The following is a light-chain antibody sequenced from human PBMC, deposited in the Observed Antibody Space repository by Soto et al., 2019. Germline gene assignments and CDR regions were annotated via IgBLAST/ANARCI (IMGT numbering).Light chain of an antibody. J-gene: IGKJ2*03. CDR2: TLS. V-gene: IGKV2-40*01. CDR1: QSLLDSDDGNTY. CDR3: MQRIEFPR. Sequence: DIVMTQTPLSLPVTPGEPASITCRSSQSLLDSDDGNTYLDWYLQKPGQSPQLLIYTLSYRAPGVPDRFSGSGSGTDFTLKISRVEAEDVGVYYCMQRIEFPRFGQGTKLEIK.